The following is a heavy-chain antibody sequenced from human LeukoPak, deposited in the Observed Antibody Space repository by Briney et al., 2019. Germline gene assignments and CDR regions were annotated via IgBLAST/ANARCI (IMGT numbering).Heavy chain of an antibody. V-gene: IGHV3-48*03. Sequence: PGGSLRLSCAVSGFTFSRYEMHWVRQAPGKGLEWISCISSSGNSVYYADSVKGRFTISRDNAKNSLYLQMNSLRAEDTAVYYCATLWVATAGVDPWGQGTLVTVSS. CDR3: ATLWVATAGVDP. J-gene: IGHJ5*02. CDR2: ISSSGNSV. CDR1: GFTFSRYE. D-gene: IGHD5-12*01.